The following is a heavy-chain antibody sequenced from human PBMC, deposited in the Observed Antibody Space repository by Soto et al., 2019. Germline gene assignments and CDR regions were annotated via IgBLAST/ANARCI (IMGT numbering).Heavy chain of an antibody. CDR3: SRLSRGAPGGSC. CDR1: GFSFSSYW. CDR2: INQDGSEK. D-gene: IGHD2-15*01. Sequence: GGSLRLSCAASGFSFSSYWMTWARQVPGKGLEWLAKINQDGSEKNYVDSVRGRFTISRDNAKSSVYLQLGSLRAEDTAVYFFSRLSRGAPGGSCWGQGTMVTVSS. J-gene: IGHJ4*02. V-gene: IGHV3-7*03.